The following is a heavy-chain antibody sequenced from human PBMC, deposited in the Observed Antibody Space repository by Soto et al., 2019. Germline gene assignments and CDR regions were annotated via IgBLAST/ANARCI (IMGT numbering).Heavy chain of an antibody. D-gene: IGHD1-7*01. J-gene: IGHJ6*03. CDR3: ARGQLELRSHYYYYYMDV. CDR1: VFTFDDYG. V-gene: IGHV3-20*01. Sequence: PGGSLRLSCAASVFTFDDYGMSWVRQAPGKGLERVSGINWNGGSTGYADSVKGRFTISRDNAKNSLYLQMNSLRAEDTALYHCARGQLELRSHYYYYYMDVWGKGTTVTVSS. CDR2: INWNGGST.